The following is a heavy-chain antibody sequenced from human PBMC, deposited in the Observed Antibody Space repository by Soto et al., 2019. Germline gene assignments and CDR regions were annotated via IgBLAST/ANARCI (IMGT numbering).Heavy chain of an antibody. J-gene: IGHJ4*02. CDR2: ISYDGSNK. Sequence: GGSLRLSCAASGFTFSSYGMHWVRQAPGKGLEWVAVISYDGSNKYYADSVKGRFTISRDNSKNTLYLQMNSLRAEDTAVYYCAKDAEPVAGAGSPFDYWGQGTLVTVSS. D-gene: IGHD6-19*01. CDR3: AKDAEPVAGAGSPFDY. CDR1: GFTFSSYG. V-gene: IGHV3-30*18.